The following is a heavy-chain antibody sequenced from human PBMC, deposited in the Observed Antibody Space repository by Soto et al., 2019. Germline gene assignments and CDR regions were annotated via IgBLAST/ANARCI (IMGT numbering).Heavy chain of an antibody. D-gene: IGHD3-9*01. J-gene: IGHJ6*03. CDR1: GGSFSGYY. V-gene: IGHV4-34*01. CDR2: INHSGST. Sequence: QVQLQQWGAGLLKPSETLSLTCAVYGGSFSGYYWSWIRQPPGKGLEWIGEINHSGSTNYNPSLKSRVTISVDTSKNQFSLKLSSVTAADTAVYYCARGKEATYYDILTGRYYYYYYMDVWGKGTTVTVSS. CDR3: ARGKEATYYDILTGRYYYYYYMDV.